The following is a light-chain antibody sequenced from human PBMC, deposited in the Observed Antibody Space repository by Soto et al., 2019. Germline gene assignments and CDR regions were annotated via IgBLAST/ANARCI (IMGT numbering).Light chain of an antibody. Sequence: QPVLTQPPSVSGAPGQRVTISCTGSSSNIGAGYDVHWYQQLPGTAPKLLIYGNTNRPSGVPDRFSGSKSGTSGSLAITGLQAEDEADYYCQSFDTSLTGVVFGGGTKVTVL. J-gene: IGLJ2*01. V-gene: IGLV1-40*01. CDR3: QSFDTSLTGVV. CDR2: GNT. CDR1: SSNIGAGYD.